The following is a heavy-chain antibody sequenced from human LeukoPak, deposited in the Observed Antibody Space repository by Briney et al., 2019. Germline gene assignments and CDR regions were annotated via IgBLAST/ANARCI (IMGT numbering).Heavy chain of an antibody. V-gene: IGHV3-66*01. D-gene: IGHD3-10*01. J-gene: IGHJ4*02. CDR1: GFTVSSSY. CDR2: IYSGGST. Sequence: GGSLRLSCAASGFTVSSSYMSWVRQAPGKGLEWVSVIYSGGSTYYADSVKGRFTISRDNSKNTLYLQMNSLRAEDTPVYYCARGTWVRELTSGYFDYWGQGTLVTVSS. CDR3: ARGTWVRELTSGYFDY.